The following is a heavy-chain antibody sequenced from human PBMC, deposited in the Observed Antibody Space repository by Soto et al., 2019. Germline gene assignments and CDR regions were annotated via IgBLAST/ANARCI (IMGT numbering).Heavy chain of an antibody. V-gene: IGHV4-4*07. J-gene: IGHJ6*02. CDR1: GDSISDYY. D-gene: IGHD6-19*01. Sequence: SETLSLTCTVSGDSISDYYWSWIRQPAGKGLEWIGRFYYSGNTKSNPSLKSRVTMSADTSKNQFSLSLRSVTAADSAIYYCARMYNSGFYRPEGDYFFYGMDGWGQGTTVTVSS. CDR3: ARMYNSGFYRPEGDYFFYGMDG. CDR2: FYYSGNT.